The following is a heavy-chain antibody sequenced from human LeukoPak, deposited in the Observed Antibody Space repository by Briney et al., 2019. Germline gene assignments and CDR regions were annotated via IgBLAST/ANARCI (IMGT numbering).Heavy chain of an antibody. CDR3: ARDTSYGDHPSPFDY. D-gene: IGHD4-17*01. CDR2: ISYDGSNK. Sequence: PGGSLRLSCAASGFTFSSYAMHWVRQAPGKGLEWVAVISYDGSNKYYADSVKGRFTISRDNSKNTLYLQMNSLRAEDTAVYYCARDTSYGDHPSPFDYWGQGTLVTVSS. J-gene: IGHJ4*02. CDR1: GFTFSSYA. V-gene: IGHV3-30-3*01.